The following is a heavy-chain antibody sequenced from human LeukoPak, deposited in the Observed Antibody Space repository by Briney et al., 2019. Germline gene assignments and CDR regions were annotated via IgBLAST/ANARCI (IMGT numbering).Heavy chain of an antibody. D-gene: IGHD6-19*01. J-gene: IGHJ4*02. CDR1: VGTFSSYA. V-gene: IGHV1-18*01. CDR2: ISTYNGDT. CDR3: ARDPSNTSGRYAYFGY. Sequence: ASVTVSCKASVGTFSSYAISWVRQAPGQGLEWMGWISTYNGDTNYAQKFQDGVTMTTDTSTSTAYMEVRSLRSDDTAVYYCARDPSNTSGRYAYFGYWGQGTLVTVSS.